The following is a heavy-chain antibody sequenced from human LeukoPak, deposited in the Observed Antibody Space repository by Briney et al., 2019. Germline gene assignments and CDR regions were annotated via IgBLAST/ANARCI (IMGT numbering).Heavy chain of an antibody. CDR3: ARRWPRIAARPSYYYYMDV. D-gene: IGHD6-6*01. J-gene: IGHJ6*03. CDR1: GYTFTSYD. V-gene: IGHV1-8*01. Sequence: ASVKVSCKASGYTFTSYDINWVRQATGQGLEWMGWMNPNSGNTGYAQKFQGRVTMTRNTSISTAYKELSSLRSEDTAVYYCARRWPRIAARPSYYYYMDVWGKGTTVTVSS. CDR2: MNPNSGNT.